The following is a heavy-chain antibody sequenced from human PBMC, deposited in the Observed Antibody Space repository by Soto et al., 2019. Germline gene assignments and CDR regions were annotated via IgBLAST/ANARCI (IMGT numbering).Heavy chain of an antibody. J-gene: IGHJ5*01. V-gene: IGHV3-53*01. CDR3: ASVNSGSYS. D-gene: IGHD1-26*01. Sequence: QPAGSIELCSAASGVRVNINYMVWVRQAAGKGLEWVSVIYSGGSTYYADSVKGRFTISRDNSKNTLYLQMNSLRADDTAVYYCASVNSGSYSWGHGTLVTVTS. CDR1: GVRVNINY. CDR2: IYSGGST.